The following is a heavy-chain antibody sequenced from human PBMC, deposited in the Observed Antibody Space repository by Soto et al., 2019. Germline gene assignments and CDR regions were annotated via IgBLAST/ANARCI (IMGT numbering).Heavy chain of an antibody. J-gene: IGHJ6*02. CDR1: GYTFTSYA. V-gene: IGHV1-3*01. CDR3: ASEYCSGGSCYYYGMDV. Sequence: PSVKVSCKASGYTFTSYAMHWVRQAPGQRLEWMGWINAGNGNTKYSQKFQGRVTITRDTSASTAYMELSSLRSEDTAVYYCASEYCSGGSCYYYGMDVWGQGTTVTVSS. CDR2: INAGNGNT. D-gene: IGHD2-15*01.